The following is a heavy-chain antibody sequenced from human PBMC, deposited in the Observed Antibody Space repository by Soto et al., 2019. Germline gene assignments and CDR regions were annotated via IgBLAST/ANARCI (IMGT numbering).Heavy chain of an antibody. CDR3: ARGADDFSSGSYYEY. D-gene: IGHD5-12*01. V-gene: IGHV1-18*04. CDR1: GYTFSRHG. J-gene: IGHJ4*02. CDR2: SGNT. Sequence: QVQLVQSGAEVKKPGASVTVSCKASGYTFSRHGISWVRQAPGQGLEWMAWSGNTNYAQKFQGRLTLTTNPSTRTAYMELRRLRSDDTAVYYCARGADDFSSGSYYEYWGQGTLVTVSS.